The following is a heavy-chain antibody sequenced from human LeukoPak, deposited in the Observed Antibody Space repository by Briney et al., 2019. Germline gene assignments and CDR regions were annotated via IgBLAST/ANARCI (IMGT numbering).Heavy chain of an antibody. Sequence: PGGSLRLSCAASGFTFSDYYMSWIRQAPGKGLEWVSYISSSGSTIYYADSVKGRFTISRDNSKNTLYLQMNSLRAEDTAVYYCAKDRNRGDVFDYWGQGTLVTVSS. J-gene: IGHJ4*02. D-gene: IGHD3-10*01. CDR3: AKDRNRGDVFDY. CDR2: ISSSGSTI. CDR1: GFTFSDYY. V-gene: IGHV3-11*04.